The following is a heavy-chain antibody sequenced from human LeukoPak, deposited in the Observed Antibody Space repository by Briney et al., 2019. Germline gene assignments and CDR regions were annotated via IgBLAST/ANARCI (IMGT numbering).Heavy chain of an antibody. V-gene: IGHV4-38-2*02. D-gene: IGHD1-26*01. CDR2: IYHSGST. CDR1: GYSISSGYY. Sequence: PSETLSLTCTVSGYSISSGYYWGWVRQPPGKGLEWIGSIYHSGSTYYNPSLKSRVTISVDTSKNQFSLKLSSVTAADTAVYYCARVVGAYFDYWGQGTLVTVSS. J-gene: IGHJ4*02. CDR3: ARVVGAYFDY.